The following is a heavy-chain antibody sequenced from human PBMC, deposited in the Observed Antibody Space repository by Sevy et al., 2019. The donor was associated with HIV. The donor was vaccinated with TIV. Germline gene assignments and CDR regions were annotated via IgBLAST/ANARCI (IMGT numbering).Heavy chain of an antibody. J-gene: IGHJ4*02. CDR3: ARDSHDILTGYSRIIEYYFDY. V-gene: IGHV1-2*02. CDR1: GYTFTGYY. CDR2: INPNSGGT. Sequence: ASVQVSCKASGYTFTGYYMHWVRQAPGQGLEWMGWINPNSGGTNYAQKFQGRVTMTRDTSISTAYMGLSRLRSDDTAVYYCARDSHDILTGYSRIIEYYFDYWGQGTLVTVSS. D-gene: IGHD3-9*01.